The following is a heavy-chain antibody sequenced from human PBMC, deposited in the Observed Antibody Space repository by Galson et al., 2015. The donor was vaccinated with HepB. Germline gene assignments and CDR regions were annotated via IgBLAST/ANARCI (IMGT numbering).Heavy chain of an antibody. D-gene: IGHD6-19*01. J-gene: IGHJ4*02. Sequence: SVKVSCKASAYTLTTNFFHWVRQAPGQGPEWMGIINLSGGGSSSAQSFQGRVTMTSDTSTRTVWMELSSLTVEGTAVYFCASSNSGWFPFFEFWGQGTLVTVSS. CDR1: AYTLTTNF. CDR3: ASSNSGWFPFFEF. CDR2: INLSGGGS. V-gene: IGHV1-46*01.